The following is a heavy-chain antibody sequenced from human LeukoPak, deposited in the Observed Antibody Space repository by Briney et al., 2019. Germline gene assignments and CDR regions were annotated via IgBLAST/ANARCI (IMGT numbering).Heavy chain of an antibody. Sequence: GGSLRLSCAASGFTFSSYSMTWVRQAPGKGLEWVSRISDTGTNTYYADSVKGRFTISRDNSKNTLYLQMNSLRADDTAVYYCAKEERIWAGEFFGFDPWGQGTLVTVSS. D-gene: IGHD3-10*01. CDR3: AKEERIWAGEFFGFDP. CDR2: ISDTGTNT. J-gene: IGHJ5*02. CDR1: GFTFSSYS. V-gene: IGHV3-23*01.